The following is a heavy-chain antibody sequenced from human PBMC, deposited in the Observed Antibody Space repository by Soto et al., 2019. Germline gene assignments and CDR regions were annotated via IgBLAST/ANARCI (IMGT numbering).Heavy chain of an antibody. D-gene: IGHD6-6*01. Sequence: GGSLRLPCAASGFTLSGYAMYCVRQATGKGLEYVSGISSNGVGTYYANSVQGRFTISRDNSKNTVYLQMGSLRPEDMAVYYCARRARPDFYYMDVWGKGTTVTVSS. CDR3: ARRARPDFYYMDV. CDR2: ISSNGVGT. V-gene: IGHV3-64*01. J-gene: IGHJ6*03. CDR1: GFTLSGYA.